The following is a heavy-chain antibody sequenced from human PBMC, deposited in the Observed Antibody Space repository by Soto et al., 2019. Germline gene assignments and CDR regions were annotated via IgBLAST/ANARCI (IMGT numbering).Heavy chain of an antibody. CDR1: GGSISSYY. D-gene: IGHD2-21*02. Sequence: PSETLSLTCTVSGGSISSYYWSWIRQPPGKGLEWIGYIYYSGSTNYNPSLKSRVTISVDTSKNQFSLKLSSVTAADTAVYYCARVYRHIVVVTARSLLGGGMDVWGQGTTVTVSS. V-gene: IGHV4-59*01. CDR3: ARVYRHIVVVTARSLLGGGMDV. CDR2: IYYSGST. J-gene: IGHJ6*02.